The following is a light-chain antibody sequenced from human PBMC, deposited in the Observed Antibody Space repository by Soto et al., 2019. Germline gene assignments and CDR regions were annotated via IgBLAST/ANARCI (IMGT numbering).Light chain of an antibody. CDR3: QVWDTISDHYV. J-gene: IGLJ1*01. Sequence: QSVLTQPPSASGTPGQSLTISCSGSTSNIGRHFVYWYQHLPGTAPKVLIVRDGQRPSGVPDRFSASTSGNTAALTISRVEAGDEADYYCQVWDTISDHYVFGSGTKLTVL. V-gene: IGLV1-47*01. CDR2: RDG. CDR1: TSNIGRHF.